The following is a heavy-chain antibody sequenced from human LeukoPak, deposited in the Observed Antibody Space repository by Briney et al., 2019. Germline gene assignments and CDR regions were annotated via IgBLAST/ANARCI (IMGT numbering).Heavy chain of an antibody. V-gene: IGHV4-59*08. Sequence: SETLSLTCTVSGGSINSHYWSWIRQPPGKGLEWIGDIYYKGNTNYNPSLRSRVTTSVDTSKNHLSLKLTSVLAADTAIYYCVRRDNTGWNYFDYWGQGILVTVSS. CDR2: IYYKGNT. CDR3: VRRDNTGWNYFDY. CDR1: GGSINSHY. D-gene: IGHD6-19*01. J-gene: IGHJ4*02.